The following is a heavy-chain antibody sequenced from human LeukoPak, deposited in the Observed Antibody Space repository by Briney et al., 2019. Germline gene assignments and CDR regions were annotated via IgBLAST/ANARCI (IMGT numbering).Heavy chain of an antibody. J-gene: IGHJ4*02. CDR2: ISFDGSNK. D-gene: IGHD6-19*01. CDR1: GITFSNFA. Sequence: GGSLRLSCAASGITFSNFAMHWVRQAPGKGLQWVAVISFDGSNKYYADSVKGRFSISRDNSKDTLHLQMSSLRDEDTAVYFCAGVSESGWYYFDYWGQGTLVTVSS. V-gene: IGHV3-30*03. CDR3: AGVSESGWYYFDY.